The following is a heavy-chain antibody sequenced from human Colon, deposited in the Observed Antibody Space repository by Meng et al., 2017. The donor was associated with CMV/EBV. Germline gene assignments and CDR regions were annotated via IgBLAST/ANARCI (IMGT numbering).Heavy chain of an antibody. Sequence: SESLCLTCSVSGGSVNSGSFHWTWIRPSPGLGLEWIVYIGHSGSTDFNPALQSLLTISVDTSKNQFSLTLTSVSAADAGVYYCVKAFWSGYSAFDPWGQGTLVTVSS. V-gene: IGHV4-61*01. CDR1: GGSVNSGSFH. D-gene: IGHD3-3*01. J-gene: IGHJ5*02. CDR2: IGHSGST. CDR3: VKAFWSGYSAFDP.